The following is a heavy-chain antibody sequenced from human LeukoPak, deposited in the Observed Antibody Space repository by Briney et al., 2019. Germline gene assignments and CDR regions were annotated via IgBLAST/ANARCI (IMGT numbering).Heavy chain of an antibody. V-gene: IGHV3-7*01. Sequence: GGSLRLSCAASGFTFSSYWMSWVRQAPGKGLEWVANIKQDGSEKYYVDSVKGRFTISRDNAKNSLYLQMNSLRAEDTAVYYCAKTFGHTVYYGTDVRGQGTTVTVSS. CDR3: AKTFGHTVYYGTDV. D-gene: IGHD2-2*02. CDR2: IKQDGSEK. J-gene: IGHJ6*02. CDR1: GFTFSSYW.